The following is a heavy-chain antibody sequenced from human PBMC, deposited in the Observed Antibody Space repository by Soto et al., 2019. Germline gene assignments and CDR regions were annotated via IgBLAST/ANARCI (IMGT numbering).Heavy chain of an antibody. CDR2: IIPILGIA. V-gene: IGHV1-69*02. Sequence: QVQLVQSGAEVKKPGSSVKVSCKASGGTFSSYTISWVRQAPGQGLEWMGRIIPILGIANYAQKFQGRVTITADKSTSTAYMELSSLRSEDTAVYYCARYPKGGSYKYWGQGTLVTVSS. CDR3: ARYPKGGSYKY. J-gene: IGHJ4*02. D-gene: IGHD1-26*01. CDR1: GGTFSSYT.